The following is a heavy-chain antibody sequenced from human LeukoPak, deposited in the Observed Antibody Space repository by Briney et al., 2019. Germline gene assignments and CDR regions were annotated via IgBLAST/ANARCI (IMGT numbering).Heavy chain of an antibody. Sequence: SETLSLTCTVSGGSISSGGYYWSWIRQHPGKGLEWIGYIYYSGSTYYNPSLKSRVTISVDTSKNQFSLKLSSVTAADTAVYYCARDLDGYNFLDYWGQGTLVTVSS. V-gene: IGHV4-61*08. D-gene: IGHD5-24*01. CDR1: GGSISSGGYY. CDR2: IYYSGST. CDR3: ARDLDGYNFLDY. J-gene: IGHJ4*02.